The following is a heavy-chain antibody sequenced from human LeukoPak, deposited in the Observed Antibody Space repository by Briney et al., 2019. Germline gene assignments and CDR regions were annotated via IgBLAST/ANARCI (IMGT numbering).Heavy chain of an antibody. V-gene: IGHV3-23*01. D-gene: IGHD3-9*01. Sequence: GGSLRLSCAASGFTFSSYAMSWVRQAPGKGLEWVSAISGSGGSTYYADSVKGRFTISRDNSKNTLYLQMNSLRAEDTAVYYCASESRYFDWLSPYNWFDPWGQGTLVTVSS. CDR1: GFTFSSYA. CDR3: ASESRYFDWLSPYNWFDP. J-gene: IGHJ5*02. CDR2: ISGSGGST.